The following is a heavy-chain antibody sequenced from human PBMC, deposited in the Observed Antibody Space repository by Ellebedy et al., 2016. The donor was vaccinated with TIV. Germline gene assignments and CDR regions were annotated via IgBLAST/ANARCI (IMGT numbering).Heavy chain of an antibody. CDR2: TYYRSKWYI. V-gene: IGHV6-1*01. D-gene: IGHD6-19*01. CDR3: ARVGQWLLQRHYYYPLDV. CDR1: GDSVSSNTAA. Sequence: MPSETLSLTCAISGDSVSSNTAAWNWVRQSPSRSLEWLGRTYYRSKWYIDYAVSVKGRVIINADTSKNQFSLHLESVTPEDTAVYYCARVGQWLLQRHYYYPLDVWGQGTTVTVSS. J-gene: IGHJ6*03.